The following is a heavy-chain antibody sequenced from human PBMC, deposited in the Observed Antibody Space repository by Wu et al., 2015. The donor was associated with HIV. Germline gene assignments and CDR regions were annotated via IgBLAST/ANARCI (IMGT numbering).Heavy chain of an antibody. CDR2: ISTYNGKT. V-gene: IGHV1-18*01. J-gene: IGHJ5*02. CDR3: ARDWGGGSFRFDP. Sequence: QVQLVQSGAEMKKPGASVKVSCKASGYTFTSYGISWVRQAPGQGLEWMGWISTYNGKTNYAQKLQGRVTMTTDTSTSTVYMELRSLRSDDTAVYYCARDWGGGSFRFDPSGPGNPRSPVSS. D-gene: IGHD3-16*01. CDR1: GYTFTSYG.